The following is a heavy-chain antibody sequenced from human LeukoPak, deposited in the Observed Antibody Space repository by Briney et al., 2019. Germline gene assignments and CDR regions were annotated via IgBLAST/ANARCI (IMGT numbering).Heavy chain of an antibody. CDR1: GGSFSGYY. CDR2: INHSGST. V-gene: IGHV4-34*01. D-gene: IGHD3-10*01. Sequence: PSETLSLTCAVYGGSFSGYYWSWIRQPPGKGLEWIGEINHSGSTNYNPSLKSRVTISVDTSKNQFSLKLSSVTAADTAVYYCARGGAYYYGSGSYWFDPWGQGTLVTVSS. J-gene: IGHJ5*02. CDR3: ARGGAYYYGSGSYWFDP.